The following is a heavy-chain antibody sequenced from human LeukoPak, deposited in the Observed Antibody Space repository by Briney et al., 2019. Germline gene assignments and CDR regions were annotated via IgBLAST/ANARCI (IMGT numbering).Heavy chain of an antibody. J-gene: IGHJ4*02. CDR3: AVESGSSGFLPFDY. D-gene: IGHD6-19*01. Sequence: SVKVSCKASGGTFSSYAISWVRQAPGQGLEWMGRVIPIFGTANYAQKFQGRVTITTDESTSTAYMELSSLRSEDTAVYYCAVESGSSGFLPFDYWGQGTLVTVSS. CDR2: VIPIFGTA. CDR1: GGTFSSYA. V-gene: IGHV1-69*05.